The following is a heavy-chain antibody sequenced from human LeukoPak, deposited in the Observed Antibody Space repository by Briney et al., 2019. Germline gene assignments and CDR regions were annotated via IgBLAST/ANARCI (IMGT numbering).Heavy chain of an antibody. Sequence: ASETLSLTCTVSGGSISSYYWSWIRQPAGKGLEWIGRIYTSGSTNYNPSLKSRVTMSVDTSKNQFSLKLSSVTAADTAVYYCARETNYCSGGSCYSRLLDYWGQGTQVTVSS. D-gene: IGHD2-15*01. CDR3: ARETNYCSGGSCYSRLLDY. V-gene: IGHV4-4*07. CDR1: GGSISSYY. CDR2: IYTSGST. J-gene: IGHJ4*02.